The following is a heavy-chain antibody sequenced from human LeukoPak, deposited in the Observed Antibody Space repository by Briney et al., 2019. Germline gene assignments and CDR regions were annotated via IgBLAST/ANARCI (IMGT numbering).Heavy chain of an antibody. CDR2: ISSNGGST. CDR3: ARAVVPAAPFDY. J-gene: IGHJ4*02. V-gene: IGHV3-64*01. CDR1: GFTFSSYA. D-gene: IGHD2-2*01. Sequence: GGSLRLSCAASGFTFSSYAMPWVRQAPGKGLEYVSAISSNGGSTYYAHSVKGRFTISRDNSKNTLYLQMGSLRAEDMAVYYCARAVVPAAPFDYWGQGTLVTVSS.